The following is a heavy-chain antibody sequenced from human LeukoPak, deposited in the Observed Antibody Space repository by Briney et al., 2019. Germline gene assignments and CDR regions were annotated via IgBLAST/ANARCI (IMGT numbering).Heavy chain of an antibody. CDR3: ARQDDYGGNSGFDP. CDR2: ISAYNGNT. Sequence: ASVKVSCKASGYTFIRYGISWVRQAPGRGLEWMGWISAYNGNTNYAQKLQGRVTMTTDTSTSTAYMELRSLRTDDTAMYYCARQDDYGGNSGFDPWGQGTLVTVSS. V-gene: IGHV1-18*01. D-gene: IGHD4-23*01. CDR1: GYTFIRYG. J-gene: IGHJ5*02.